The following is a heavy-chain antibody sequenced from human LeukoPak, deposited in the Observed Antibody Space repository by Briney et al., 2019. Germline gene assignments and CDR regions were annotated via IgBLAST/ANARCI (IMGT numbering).Heavy chain of an antibody. D-gene: IGHD5-18*01. Sequence: GGSLRLSCAASGFTFSSYSMNWVRQAPGKGLEWGSSISSSSSYIYYADSVKGRFTISRDNAKNSLYLQMNSLRAEDTAVYYCARDPRGYSYGDFDYWGQGTLVTVSS. CDR2: ISSSSSYI. V-gene: IGHV3-21*01. CDR3: ARDPRGYSYGDFDY. CDR1: GFTFSSYS. J-gene: IGHJ4*02.